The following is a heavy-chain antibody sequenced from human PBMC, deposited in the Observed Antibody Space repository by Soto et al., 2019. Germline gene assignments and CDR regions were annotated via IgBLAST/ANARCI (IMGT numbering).Heavy chain of an antibody. V-gene: IGHV3-74*01. D-gene: IGHD1-7*01. J-gene: IGHJ3*01. CDR1: EFTFRSYW. Sequence: EVQLVDSGGGLVQPGGSLRLSCAASEFTFRSYWTHWVRQSPGKGLVWVSRISGDGSSTTYADSVRGRFTISRDNAKNTVYLQMDSLRAEDTAVYYCARSLPGTYGAFDLWGQGTMVTVSS. CDR3: ARSLPGTYGAFDL. CDR2: ISGDGSST.